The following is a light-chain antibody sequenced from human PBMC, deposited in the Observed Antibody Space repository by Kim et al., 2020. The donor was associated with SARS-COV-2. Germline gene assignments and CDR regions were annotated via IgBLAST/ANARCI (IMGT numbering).Light chain of an antibody. J-gene: IGLJ2*01. CDR2: VTT. CDR1: TGAVATGHF. V-gene: IGLV7-46*01. CDR3: LLYYSCVRV. Sequence: TFPLPVASSTGAVATGHFPCSFQPKPDQAPSTLSYVTTQRPSWTPARFSGSLLGDKAALTLSGAQPEDEADYYCLLYYSCVRVFGGGTQLTVL.